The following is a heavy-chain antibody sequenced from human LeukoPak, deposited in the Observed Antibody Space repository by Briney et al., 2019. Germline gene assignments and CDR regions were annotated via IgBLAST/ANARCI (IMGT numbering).Heavy chain of an antibody. V-gene: IGHV3-23*01. D-gene: IGHD5-18*01. CDR1: GFSSDTYV. Sequence: GGSLRLSCAASGFSSDTYVMSWVRQAPGRGLEWVSSISGGGHHTYYADSVKGRLTISRDNSKSSLFLHMSSLTVEDSAVYYCAKGISADGYNFERGADYWGQGTLVIVSS. J-gene: IGHJ4*02. CDR2: ISGGGHHT. CDR3: AKGISADGYNFERGADY.